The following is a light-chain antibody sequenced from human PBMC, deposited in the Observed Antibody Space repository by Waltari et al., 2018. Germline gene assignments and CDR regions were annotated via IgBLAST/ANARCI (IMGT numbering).Light chain of an antibody. V-gene: IGLV2-14*01. CDR2: EVG. CDR3: SSYTTSRTYV. CDR1: TSDIGAFNY. J-gene: IGLJ1*01. Sequence: QSALTQPASVSGSPGQSITISCTGTTSDIGAFNYVSWYQQNPGKAPKLVIYEVGNRPSGVSNRFSGSKSGSTASLTISWLQAEDESDYYCSSYTTSRTYVFGTGTKVTVL.